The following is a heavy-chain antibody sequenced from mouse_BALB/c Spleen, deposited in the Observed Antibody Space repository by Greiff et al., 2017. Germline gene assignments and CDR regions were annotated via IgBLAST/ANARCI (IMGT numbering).Heavy chain of an antibody. CDR2: ISSGSSTI. J-gene: IGHJ2*01. CDR3: AREEDYFDY. Sequence: EVQVVESGGGLVQPGGSRKLSCAASGFTFSSFGMHWVRQAPEKGLEWVAYISSGSSTIYYADTVKGRFTISRDNPKNTLFLQMTSLRSEDTAMYYCAREEDYFDYWGQGTTLTVSS. CDR1: GFTFSSFG. V-gene: IGHV5-17*02.